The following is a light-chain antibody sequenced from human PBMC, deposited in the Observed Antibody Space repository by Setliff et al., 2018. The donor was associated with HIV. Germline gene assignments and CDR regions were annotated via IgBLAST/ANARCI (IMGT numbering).Light chain of an antibody. CDR1: RSNIGDRS. CDR2: DNH. Sequence: QSALTQPPSVSGAPGQKVSISCSGSRSNIGDRSGSWYQHLPGTAPKLLIHDNHERPSGIPERFSGSTSGTSATLAISGLQTGDEADYYCGAWDTSLAVYVFGTGTKVTVL. J-gene: IGLJ1*01. V-gene: IGLV1-51*01. CDR3: GAWDTSLAVYV.